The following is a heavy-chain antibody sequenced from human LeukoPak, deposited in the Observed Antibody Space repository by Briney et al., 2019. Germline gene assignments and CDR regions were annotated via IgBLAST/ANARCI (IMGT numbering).Heavy chain of an antibody. CDR2: INHGGST. D-gene: IGHD2-8*01. Sequence: PSETLSLTCAVYGGSFSGDSWSWIRQPPGEGLEWIGEINHGGSTNYNPSLKSRVTISVDTSKNQFSLKVRSVTAADTAVYYCARGHVGSYAYYYYYGMDVWGQGTTVTVSS. CDR3: ARGHVGSYAYYYYYGMDV. CDR1: GGSFSGDS. V-gene: IGHV4-34*01. J-gene: IGHJ6*02.